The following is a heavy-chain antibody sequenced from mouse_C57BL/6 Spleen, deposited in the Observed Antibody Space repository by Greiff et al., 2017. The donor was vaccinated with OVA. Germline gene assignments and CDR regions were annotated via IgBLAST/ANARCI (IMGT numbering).Heavy chain of an antibody. CDR2: ISDGGSYT. V-gene: IGHV5-4*01. Sequence: EVHLVESGGGLVKPGGSLKLSCAASGFTFSSYAMSWVRQTPEKGLEWVATISDGGSYTYYPDNVKGRFTISRDNAKNNLYLQMSHLKSEDTAMYYCARGDDYGGDAMDYWGQGTSVTVSS. CDR3: ARGDDYGGDAMDY. J-gene: IGHJ4*01. CDR1: GFTFSSYA. D-gene: IGHD2-4*01.